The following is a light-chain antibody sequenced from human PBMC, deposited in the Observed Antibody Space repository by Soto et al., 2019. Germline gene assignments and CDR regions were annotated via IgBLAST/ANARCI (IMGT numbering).Light chain of an antibody. Sequence: EIVMTQSPVTLSVSPGERATLSCRASQSVSSNLAWYQQKPGQAPRLLICGASSRATGIPDRFSGSGSGTDFTLTISRLEPEDFAVYYCQQYGSSPPITFGQGTRLEIK. CDR3: QQYGSSPPIT. CDR2: GAS. CDR1: QSVSSN. J-gene: IGKJ5*01. V-gene: IGKV3-20*01.